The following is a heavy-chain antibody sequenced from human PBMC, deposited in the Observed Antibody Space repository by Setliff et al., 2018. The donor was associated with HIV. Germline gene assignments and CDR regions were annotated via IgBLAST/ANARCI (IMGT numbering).Heavy chain of an antibody. CDR1: GGSIGGYY. D-gene: IGHD3-22*01. J-gene: IGHJ3*02. Sequence: PSETLSLTCTVSGGSIGGYYWSWIRQPPGTGLEWLGCIYSGGSTNYNPSLESRVTISLDTSKSQFSLNLSSVTAADTAVCYCARHSITLVVGVPERDDAFDIWGQGTMVTVSS. CDR2: IYSGGST. CDR3: ARHSITLVVGVPERDDAFDI. V-gene: IGHV4-59*08.